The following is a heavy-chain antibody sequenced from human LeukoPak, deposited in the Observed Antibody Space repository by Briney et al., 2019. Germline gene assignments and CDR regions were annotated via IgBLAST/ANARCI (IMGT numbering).Heavy chain of an antibody. V-gene: IGHV3-23*01. CDR1: GFTFSDSA. D-gene: IGHD5-24*01. CDR3: ARDIQLST. CDR2: ISFSGGST. J-gene: IGHJ3*01. Sequence: GGSLRLSCAASGFTFSDSAMSWVRQAPGKGLEWVSLISFSGGSTYYADSVKGRFTISRDNSKDTLYLLMHSLRAEDTAIYYCARDIQLSTWGLGTMVTVSS.